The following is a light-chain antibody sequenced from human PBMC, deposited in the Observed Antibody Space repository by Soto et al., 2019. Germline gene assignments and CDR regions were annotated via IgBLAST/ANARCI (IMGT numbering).Light chain of an antibody. CDR1: SSDVGGYNY. CDR2: EVT. Sequence: QSVLTQPPSASGSPGQSVTISCTGTSSDVGGYNYVSWYQQYPGRAPKLMIYEVTKRPSGVPDRFSGSKSGNTASLTVSGPPAEDEADYYCSSYAASNNFYFVFGGGTKLTVL. V-gene: IGLV2-8*01. CDR3: SSYAASNNFYFV. J-gene: IGLJ3*02.